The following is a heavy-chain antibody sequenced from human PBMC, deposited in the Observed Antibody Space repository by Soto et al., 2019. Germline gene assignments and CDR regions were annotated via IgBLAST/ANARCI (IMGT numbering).Heavy chain of an antibody. CDR3: AREEGLRTTVTTYYYMDV. Sequence: GGSLRLSCAASGFTFSSYAMSWVRQAPGKGLEWVSSISSSSSYIYYADSVKGRFTISRDNAKNSLYLQMNSLRAEDTAVYYCAREEGLRTTVTTYYYMDVWGKGTTVTVSS. CDR2: ISSSSSYI. V-gene: IGHV3-21*01. D-gene: IGHD4-17*01. CDR1: GFTFSSYA. J-gene: IGHJ6*03.